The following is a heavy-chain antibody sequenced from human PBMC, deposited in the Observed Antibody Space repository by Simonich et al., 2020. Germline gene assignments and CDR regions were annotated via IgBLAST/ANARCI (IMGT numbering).Heavy chain of an antibody. V-gene: IGHV4-34*01. CDR2: LNNSGST. CDR3: ARGKGWKNAFDI. J-gene: IGHJ3*02. D-gene: IGHD1-1*01. CDR1: GGSFSGYY. Sequence: QVQLQQWGAGLLKPSETLSLTCAVYGGSFSGYYWSWIRQPPGKGLEWIGELNNSGSTNYNPSLKSRVTISVDTSKNQFSLKLSSVTAADTAVYYCARGKGWKNAFDIWGQGTMVTVSS.